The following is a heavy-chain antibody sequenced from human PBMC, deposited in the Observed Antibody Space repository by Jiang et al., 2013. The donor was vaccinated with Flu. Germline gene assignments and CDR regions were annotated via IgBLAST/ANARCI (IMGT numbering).Heavy chain of an antibody. Sequence: YADSVKGRFTISRDNSKNTLYLQMNSLRAEDTAVYYCARALRVHFDYWGQGTLVTVSS. CDR3: ARALRVHFDY. V-gene: IGHV3-66*01. J-gene: IGHJ4*02. D-gene: IGHD3-10*01.